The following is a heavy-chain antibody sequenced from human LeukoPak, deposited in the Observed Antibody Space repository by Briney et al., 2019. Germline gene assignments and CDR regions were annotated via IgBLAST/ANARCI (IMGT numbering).Heavy chain of an antibody. Sequence: QPWGSLRLSCAASGFTLNDYWIHWVRQAPGKGLYWVSGVKGDGTKTVYADSVKGRFTVSRDNARDALFLQMNSLRAEDSAVYYCTRDGAESTPNDYWGQGTLVTVSS. V-gene: IGHV3-74*01. CDR3: TRDGAESTPNDY. D-gene: IGHD2-2*01. CDR2: VKGDGTKT. J-gene: IGHJ4*02. CDR1: GFTLNDYW.